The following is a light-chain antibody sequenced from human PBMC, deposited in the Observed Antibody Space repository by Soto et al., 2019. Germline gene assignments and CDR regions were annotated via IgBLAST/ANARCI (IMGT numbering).Light chain of an antibody. V-gene: IGLV7-46*01. Sequence: QAVVTQEPSLTVSPGGTVTLTYGSSTGAVTSTHYPYWFQQKPGQAPRTLIYDTSNKHSWTPARFSGSLLGGKGALTLSGAQPEDEAEYYCLLSYSGPRGPRVVFGGGTKVTVL. J-gene: IGLJ2*01. CDR3: LLSYSGPRGPRVV. CDR1: TGAVTSTHY. CDR2: DTS.